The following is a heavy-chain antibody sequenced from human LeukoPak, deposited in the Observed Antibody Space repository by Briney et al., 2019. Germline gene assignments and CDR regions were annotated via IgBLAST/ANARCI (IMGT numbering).Heavy chain of an antibody. CDR1: GGSTNNYY. CDR3: ASTTSGGSYDY. D-gene: IGHD2-15*01. Sequence: PSETLSPTCTVSGGSTNNYYWSWIRQPAGKGLEWIGRIYTRGSTNYNPSLKSRVTISVDTSKNQFSLKLSSVTAADTAVYYCASTTSGGSYDYWGQGTLVTVSS. V-gene: IGHV4-4*07. J-gene: IGHJ4*02. CDR2: IYTRGST.